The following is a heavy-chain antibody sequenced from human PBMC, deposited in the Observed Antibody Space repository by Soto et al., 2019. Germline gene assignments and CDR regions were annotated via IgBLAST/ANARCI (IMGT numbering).Heavy chain of an antibody. J-gene: IGHJ4*02. CDR3: ARAVAVPADFDY. CDR1: GYTFTGYY. CDR2: FNAGNGNT. D-gene: IGHD6-19*01. V-gene: IGHV1-3*01. Sequence: ASVKVSCKASGYTFTGYYMDWVRQAPGQRLEWMGWFNAGNGNTKYSQKFQARVTITRDTSASTAYMELSSLRSEDTAVYYCARAVAVPADFDYWGQGTLVTVSS.